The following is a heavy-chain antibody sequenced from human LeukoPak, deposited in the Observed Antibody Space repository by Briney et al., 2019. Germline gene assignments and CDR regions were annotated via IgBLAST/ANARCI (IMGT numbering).Heavy chain of an antibody. J-gene: IGHJ4*02. D-gene: IGHD2-2*02. Sequence: PGESLKISCKGSGYSFTSYWIGWVRQMPGKGLEWMGIIYPGDSDTRYSPSFQGQVTISADKSISTAYLQWSSLKASDTAMYYCATVGYCNTTSCYNVFDYWGQGTLVPVSS. CDR3: ATVGYCNTTSCYNVFDY. CDR2: IYPGDSDT. V-gene: IGHV5-51*01. CDR1: GYSFTSYW.